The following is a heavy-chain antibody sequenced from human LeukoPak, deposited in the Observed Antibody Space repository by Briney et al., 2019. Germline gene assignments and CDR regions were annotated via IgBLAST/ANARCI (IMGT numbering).Heavy chain of an antibody. J-gene: IGHJ4*02. Sequence: GASVKVSCKASGYTVTSYGISWVRRAPGQGVEWMGWISAYNGNTNYAQKLQGRVTMTTDTSTSTAYMELRSLRSDDTAVYYCARDPAVRYFDWLLYPHFDYWGQGTLVTVSS. CDR2: ISAYNGNT. CDR1: GYTVTSYG. D-gene: IGHD3-9*01. V-gene: IGHV1-18*01. CDR3: ARDPAVRYFDWLLYPHFDY.